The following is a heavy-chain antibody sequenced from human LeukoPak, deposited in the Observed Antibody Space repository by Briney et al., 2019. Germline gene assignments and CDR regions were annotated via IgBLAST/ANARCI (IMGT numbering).Heavy chain of an antibody. V-gene: IGHV4-31*03. J-gene: IGHJ5*02. D-gene: IGHD3-9*01. CDR1: GGSISSGGYY. CDR3: APYDILTGYRFDP. Sequence: SETLSLTCTVSGGSISSGGYYWSWISQHPGKGLEWIGYIYYSGSTYYNPSLKSRVTISVDTSKNQFSLKLSSVTAADTAVYYCAPYDILTGYRFDPWGQGTLVTVSS. CDR2: IYYSGST.